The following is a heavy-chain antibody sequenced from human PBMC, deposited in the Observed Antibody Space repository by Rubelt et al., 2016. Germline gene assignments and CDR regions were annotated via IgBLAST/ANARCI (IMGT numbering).Heavy chain of an antibody. Sequence: QLQLQESGPGLVKPSETLSLTCTVSGGAITNSSYYWGWVRPPPGKGLEWIGEINTSGNTNYKPSLKTRVAMVVYKSKNQFSLRLTSVTAADTALYFCARYYYTPRGYDYWGQGTLVTVSS. J-gene: IGHJ4*02. CDR2: INTSGNT. V-gene: IGHV4-61*05. CDR1: GGAITNSSYY. D-gene: IGHD3-10*01. CDR3: ARYYYTPRGYDY.